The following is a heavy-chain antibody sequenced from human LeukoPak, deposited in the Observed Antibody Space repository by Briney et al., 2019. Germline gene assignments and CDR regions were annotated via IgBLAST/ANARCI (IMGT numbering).Heavy chain of an antibody. CDR1: GYSFSRYD. Sequence: GASVKVSCKASGYSFSRYDINWVRQATGQGLEWMGWMNPNSGNTAYAQKFQGRVTITRNTSISTAYMELSSLRSDDTAVYYCATDKEAYGSGSYWGSFDYWGQGTLVTVSS. CDR2: MNPNSGNT. CDR3: ATDKEAYGSGSYWGSFDY. V-gene: IGHV1-8*03. D-gene: IGHD3-10*01. J-gene: IGHJ4*02.